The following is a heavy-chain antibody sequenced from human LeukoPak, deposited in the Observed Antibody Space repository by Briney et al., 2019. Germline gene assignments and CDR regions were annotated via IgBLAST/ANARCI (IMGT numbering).Heavy chain of an antibody. CDR1: GGSISSGSYY. Sequence: SQTLSLTCTVSGGSISSGSYYWSWIRQPAGKGLEWIGRIYTSGSTNYNPSLKSRVTISVDTSKNQFSLKLSSVTAADTAVYYCARGAPRGYSYGEKNWYFDLWGRGTLVTVSS. D-gene: IGHD5-18*01. V-gene: IGHV4-61*02. CDR3: ARGAPRGYSYGEKNWYFDL. CDR2: IYTSGST. J-gene: IGHJ2*01.